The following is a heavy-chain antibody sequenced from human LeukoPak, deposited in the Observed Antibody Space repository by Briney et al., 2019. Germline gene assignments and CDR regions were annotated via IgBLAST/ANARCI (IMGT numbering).Heavy chain of an antibody. Sequence: SETLSLTCTVSGVSISTYYWSWIRQPPGKGLEWIGDIYHSGRSNCNPSLKSRGTISVDTSKNQFSLKLSSVTAADTAVYYCARGSITVVPAFDIWGQGTMVTVSS. J-gene: IGHJ3*02. D-gene: IGHD3-3*01. CDR3: ARGSITVVPAFDI. V-gene: IGHV4-59*12. CDR1: GVSISTYY. CDR2: IYHSGRS.